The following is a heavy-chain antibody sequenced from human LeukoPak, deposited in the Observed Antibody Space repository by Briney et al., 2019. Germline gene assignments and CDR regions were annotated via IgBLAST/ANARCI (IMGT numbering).Heavy chain of an antibody. J-gene: IGHJ3*02. CDR2: INHSGST. CDR1: GGSFSGYY. Sequence: PSETLSLTCAVYGGSFSGYYWSWIRQPPGKGLEWIGEINHSGSTNYNPSLKSRVTISVDTSKNQFSLKLSSVTAADTAVYYCARRLRTWGKRQGSGAFDIWGQGTMVTVSS. D-gene: IGHD3-16*01. CDR3: ARRLRTWGKRQGSGAFDI. V-gene: IGHV4-34*01.